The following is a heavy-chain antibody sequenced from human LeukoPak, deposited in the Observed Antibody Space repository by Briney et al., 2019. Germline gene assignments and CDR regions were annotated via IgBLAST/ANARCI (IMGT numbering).Heavy chain of an antibody. CDR1: GCTFTGYY. J-gene: IGHJ4*02. D-gene: IGHD5-24*01. CDR3: ARDRRWLQSYYFDY. V-gene: IGHV1-2*02. Sequence: ASVQVSCKASGCTFTGYYMHWVRQAPGQGLEWMGWINPNSGGTNYAQKFQGRVTMTRDTSISTAYMELSRLRSDDTAVYYCARDRRWLQSYYFDYWGQGTLVTVSS. CDR2: INPNSGGT.